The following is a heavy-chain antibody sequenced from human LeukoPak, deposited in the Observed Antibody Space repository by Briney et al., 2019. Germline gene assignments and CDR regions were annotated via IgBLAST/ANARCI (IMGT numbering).Heavy chain of an antibody. J-gene: IGHJ6*02. CDR1: GFTFSSYS. CDR3: ARDRGYCSSTSCLHYYYYGMDV. Sequence: GGSLRLSGAASGFTFSSYSMNWVRQAPGKGLEWVSSISSSSSYIYYADSVKGRFTISRDNAKNSLYLQMNSLRAEDTAVYYCARDRGYCSSTSCLHYYYYGMDVWGQGTTVTVSS. CDR2: ISSSSSYI. V-gene: IGHV3-21*01. D-gene: IGHD2-2*01.